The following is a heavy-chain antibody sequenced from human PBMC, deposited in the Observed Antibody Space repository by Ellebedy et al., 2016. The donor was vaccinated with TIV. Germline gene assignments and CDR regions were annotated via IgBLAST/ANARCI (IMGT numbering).Heavy chain of an antibody. Sequence: PGGSLRLSCAASGFTFSNAWMSWVRQAPGKGLEWVGRITSNTDGGTTDYGAPVKGRFSISRDDLKNTLYLQMNSLRTEDTAMYYCATTYGSGSYNWGQGTLVTVSS. CDR2: ITSNTDGGTT. V-gene: IGHV3-15*01. CDR1: GFTFSNAW. CDR3: ATTYGSGSYN. D-gene: IGHD3-10*01. J-gene: IGHJ4*02.